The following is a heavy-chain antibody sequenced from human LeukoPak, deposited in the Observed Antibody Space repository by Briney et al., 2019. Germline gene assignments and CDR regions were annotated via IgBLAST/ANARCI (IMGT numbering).Heavy chain of an antibody. V-gene: IGHV3-15*05. CDR3: AKSVGPRTSYYYYGMDV. J-gene: IGHJ6*02. CDR1: GFTFSNTW. D-gene: IGHD1-26*01. Sequence: GGSLRLSCAASGFTFSNTWMSWVRQAPGKGLECVGRIKSKTDGGTTDYAAPVKGRFTISRDDSKNTLYLQMNSLRAEDTALYYCAKSVGPRTSYYYYGMDVWGQGTTVTVSS. CDR2: IKSKTDGGTT.